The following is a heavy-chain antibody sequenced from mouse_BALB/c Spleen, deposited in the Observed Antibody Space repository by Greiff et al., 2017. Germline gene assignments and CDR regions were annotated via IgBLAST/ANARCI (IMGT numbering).Heavy chain of an antibody. CDR2: ISDGGSYT. V-gene: IGHV5-4*02. D-gene: IGHD2-2*01. Sequence: EVQVVESGGGLVKPGGSLKLSCAASGFTFSDYYMYCVRQTPEKRLEWVATISDGGSYTYYPDSVKGRFTISRDNAKNNLYLQMSSLKSEDTAMYYCARERGVGYPWFAYWGQGNLVTVSA. J-gene: IGHJ3*01. CDR3: ARERGVGYPWFAY. CDR1: GFTFSDYY.